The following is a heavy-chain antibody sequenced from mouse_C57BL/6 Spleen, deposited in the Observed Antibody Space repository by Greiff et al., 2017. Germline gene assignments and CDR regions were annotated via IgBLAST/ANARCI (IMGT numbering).Heavy chain of an antibody. CDR1: GYAFSSYC. J-gene: IGHJ4*01. D-gene: IGHD2-12*01. V-gene: IGHV1-82*01. CDR2: IYTGDGDT. CDR3: AISGDYSGAMDY. Sequence: QVPLQQSGPELVKPGASVKISCKASGYAFSSYCMNWVKQRPGKGLEWIGRIYTGDGDTNYNGKFKGKATLTADKSSSTAYMQLSSLKSEDSAVYFCAISGDYSGAMDYWGQGTSVTVSS.